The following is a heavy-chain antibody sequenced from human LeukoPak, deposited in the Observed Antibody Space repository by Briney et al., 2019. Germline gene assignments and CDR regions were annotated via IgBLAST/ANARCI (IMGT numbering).Heavy chain of an antibody. CDR3: AKMQKDKDYFYGMDF. CDR1: GYTFTSYG. J-gene: IGHJ6*04. V-gene: IGHV1-18*04. Sequence: ASVKVSCKASGYTFTSYGISWVRHAPAQGLGWMGWISTYNGDTNYAQQPQGRVTMTTDTSTSTAYMELRSLRSDDTAVYYCAKMQKDKDYFYGMDFWGKGTTVTVSS. CDR2: ISTYNGDT.